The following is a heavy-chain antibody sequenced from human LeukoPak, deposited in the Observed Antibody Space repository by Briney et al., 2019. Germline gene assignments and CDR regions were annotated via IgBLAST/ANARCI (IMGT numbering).Heavy chain of an antibody. V-gene: IGHV1-3*01. CDR3: ARGGDCSSTSGYEGGTDY. J-gene: IGHJ4*02. D-gene: IGHD2-2*01. CDR1: GYTFTSYA. CDR2: INAGNGNT. Sequence: GASVKVSCKASGYTFTSYAMHWVRQAPGQRLEWMGWINAGNGNTKYSQKFQGRVTITRDTSASTAYMGLSSLRSEDTAVYYCARGGDCSSTSGYEGGTDYWGQGTLVPVSS.